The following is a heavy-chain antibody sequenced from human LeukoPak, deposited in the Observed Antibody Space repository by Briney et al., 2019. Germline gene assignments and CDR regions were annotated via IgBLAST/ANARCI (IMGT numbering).Heavy chain of an antibody. D-gene: IGHD3-22*01. V-gene: IGHV3-30*03. J-gene: IGHJ4*02. Sequence: GRSLRLSCAASGFTFSSYGMHWVRQAPGKGLEWVAVISYDGGNKYYADSVKGRFTISRDNSKNTLYLQMDSLRAEDTAVYYCASARGSSGYYPDYWGQGTLVTVSS. CDR1: GFTFSSYG. CDR3: ASARGSSGYYPDY. CDR2: ISYDGGNK.